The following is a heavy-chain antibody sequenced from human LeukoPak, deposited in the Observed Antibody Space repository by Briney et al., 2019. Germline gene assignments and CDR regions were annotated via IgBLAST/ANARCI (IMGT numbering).Heavy chain of an antibody. CDR2: MNPNSGNT. CDR1: GYTFTSYD. V-gene: IGHV1-8*01. J-gene: IGHJ6*03. D-gene: IGHD4-17*01. Sequence: RASVKVSCKASGYTFTSYDINWVRQATGQGLEWMGWMNPNSGNTGYAQKFQGRVTMTRNTSISTAYMELSSLRSEDTAVYYCARSYGDPLLTGNYYYYYMDVWGKGTTVTISS. CDR3: ARSYGDPLLTGNYYYYYMDV.